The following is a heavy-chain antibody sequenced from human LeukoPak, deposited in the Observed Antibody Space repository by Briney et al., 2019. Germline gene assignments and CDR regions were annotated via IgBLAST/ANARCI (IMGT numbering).Heavy chain of an antibody. CDR1: GYGFTSYW. J-gene: IGHJ6*02. Sequence: HGESLKISCKGSGYGFTSYWIGWVRQMPGKGLEWMGIIYPGDSDTRYSPSFQGQVTISADKSISTAYLQWSSLKASDTAMYYCARHPFGYVWGSYRYGMDVWGQGTTVTVSS. V-gene: IGHV5-51*01. CDR3: ARHPFGYVWGSYRYGMDV. D-gene: IGHD3-16*02. CDR2: IYPGDSDT.